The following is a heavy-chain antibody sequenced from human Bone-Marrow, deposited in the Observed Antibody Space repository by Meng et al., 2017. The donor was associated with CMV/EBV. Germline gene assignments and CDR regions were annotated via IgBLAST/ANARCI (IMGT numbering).Heavy chain of an antibody. CDR2: INPNSGGT. CDR3: ARDAVVPAATETNWFDP. Sequence: ASVKVSCKASGYTFTGYYMHWVRQAPGQGLEWMGWINPNSGGTNYAQKFQGRVTMTRDTSISTAYMELSRLRSDDTAVYYCARDAVVPAATETNWFDPWGQGTLVTVSS. J-gene: IGHJ5*02. D-gene: IGHD2-2*01. CDR1: GYTFTGYY. V-gene: IGHV1-2*02.